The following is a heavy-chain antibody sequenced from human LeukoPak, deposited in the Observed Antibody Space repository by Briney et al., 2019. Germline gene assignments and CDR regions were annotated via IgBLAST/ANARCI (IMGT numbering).Heavy chain of an antibody. Sequence: ASVKVSCKASGYTFTNYGITWVRQAPGQGLEWMGWISGYQGSTKYAQTFQGRVTMTIDASTSIAYMNLRSLRADDSAIYCCARSDLGTITAWPFNYWGQGTLVAVSS. J-gene: IGHJ4*02. D-gene: IGHD5-24*01. CDR1: GYTFTNYG. CDR2: ISGYQGST. V-gene: IGHV1-18*01. CDR3: ARSDLGTITAWPFNY.